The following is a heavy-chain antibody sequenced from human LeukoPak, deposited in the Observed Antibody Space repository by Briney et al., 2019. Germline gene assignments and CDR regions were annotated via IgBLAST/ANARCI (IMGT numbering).Heavy chain of an antibody. Sequence: PGGSLRLSCAASGFTVSSNYMSWVRQAPGKGLERVSAISGSGGSTYYADSVKGRFTISRDNSKNTLYLQMNSLRAEDTAVYYCAKGRGYSYYDAFDIWGQGTMVTVSS. CDR3: AKGRGYSYYDAFDI. V-gene: IGHV3-23*01. CDR2: ISGSGGST. D-gene: IGHD5-18*01. J-gene: IGHJ3*02. CDR1: GFTVSSNY.